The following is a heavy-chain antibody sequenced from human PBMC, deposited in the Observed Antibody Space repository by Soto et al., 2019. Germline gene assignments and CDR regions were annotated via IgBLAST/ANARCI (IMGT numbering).Heavy chain of an antibody. CDR3: ARARYPYDRSGYLYPFDI. J-gene: IGHJ3*02. CDR1: GDSVSSNSAA. V-gene: IGHV6-1*01. CDR2: TYYRSKWYN. D-gene: IGHD3-22*01. Sequence: SQTLSLTCAISGDSVSSNSAAWNWIRQSPSRGLEWLGRTYYRSKWYNDYAVSVKSRITINPDTSKNQFSLQLNSVTPEDTAVYYSARARYPYDRSGYLYPFDIWGQGTMVTVSS.